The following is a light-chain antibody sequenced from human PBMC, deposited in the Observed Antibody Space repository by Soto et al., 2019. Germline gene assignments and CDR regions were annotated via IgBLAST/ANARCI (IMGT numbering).Light chain of an antibody. J-gene: IGKJ5*01. CDR2: AES. CDR3: QQYGSSTSIT. CDR1: QSIGSY. Sequence: DIQMTQSPSSLSASVGDRVTITCRASQSIGSYLNWYQQKAGKAPKLLIYAESSLQSGVPSTFSGSGSGTEFTLTISRLEPEDFAVYYCQQYGSSTSITFGQGTRLEIK. V-gene: IGKV1-39*01.